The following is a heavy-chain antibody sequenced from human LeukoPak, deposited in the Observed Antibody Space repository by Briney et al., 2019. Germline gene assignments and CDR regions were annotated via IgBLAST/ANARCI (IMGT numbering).Heavy chain of an antibody. D-gene: IGHD3-10*01. Sequence: PSETLSLTRTVSGGSISSYYWSWIRQPPGKGLEWIGYIYYSGSTNYKPSLKSRVTISVDTSKNQFSLKLNSVTAADTAVYYCARGGYYGSGNDFRFDPWGQGTLVAVSS. CDR2: IYYSGST. V-gene: IGHV4-59*01. CDR1: GGSISSYY. CDR3: ARGGYYGSGNDFRFDP. J-gene: IGHJ5*02.